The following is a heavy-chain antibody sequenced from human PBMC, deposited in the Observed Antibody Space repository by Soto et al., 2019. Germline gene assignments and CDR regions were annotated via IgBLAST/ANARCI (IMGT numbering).Heavy chain of an antibody. CDR2: INHSGST. Sequence: SETLSLTCAVYGGSFSGYYWSWIRQPPGKGLEWIGEINHSGSTNYNPSLKSRVTISVDTSKNQFSLKLSSVTAADTAVYYCARYGRGYSGYPRLDYYYGMDVWCQGTTVTVSS. J-gene: IGHJ6*02. V-gene: IGHV4-34*01. D-gene: IGHD5-12*01. CDR1: GGSFSGYY. CDR3: ARYGRGYSGYPRLDYYYGMDV.